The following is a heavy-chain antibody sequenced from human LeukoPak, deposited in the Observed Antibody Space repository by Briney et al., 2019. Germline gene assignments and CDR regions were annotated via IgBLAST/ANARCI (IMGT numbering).Heavy chain of an antibody. CDR2: IYTSGST. V-gene: IGHV4-61*02. D-gene: IGHD6-19*01. J-gene: IGHJ4*02. Sequence: SETLSLTCTVSGGSISSGSYYWSWIRQPAGKGLEWIGRIYTSGSTNYNPSLKSRVTISVDTSKNQFSLKLSSVTAADTAVYYCARGGQWLGLLYWGQGTLVTVSS. CDR3: ARGGQWLGLLY. CDR1: GGSISSGSYY.